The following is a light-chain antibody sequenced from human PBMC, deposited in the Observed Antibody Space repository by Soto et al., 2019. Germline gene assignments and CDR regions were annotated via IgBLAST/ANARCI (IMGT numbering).Light chain of an antibody. CDR2: AAS. CDR1: QSVSIN. Sequence: EIVMTQSPATLSVSPGARVILSCRASQSVSINLAWFQQKPGQAPRLLIYAASTRATGIPARFSGSGSGTEFTLTISSLQSEDFAVYYCQQYHFWYTFGQGTELEIK. V-gene: IGKV3-15*01. J-gene: IGKJ2*01. CDR3: QQYHFWYT.